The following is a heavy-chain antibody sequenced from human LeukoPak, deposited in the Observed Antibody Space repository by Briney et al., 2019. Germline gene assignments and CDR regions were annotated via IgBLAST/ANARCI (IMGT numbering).Heavy chain of an antibody. J-gene: IGHJ5*02. Sequence: PSGTLSLTCTVSGGSISSYYWSWIRQPPGKGLEWIGYIYYSGSTNYNPSLKSRVTISVDTSKNQFSLKLSSVTAADTAVYYCARDHSSSWYYNWFDPWGQGTLVTVSS. CDR3: ARDHSSSWYYNWFDP. V-gene: IGHV4-59*01. D-gene: IGHD6-13*01. CDR1: GGSISSYY. CDR2: IYYSGST.